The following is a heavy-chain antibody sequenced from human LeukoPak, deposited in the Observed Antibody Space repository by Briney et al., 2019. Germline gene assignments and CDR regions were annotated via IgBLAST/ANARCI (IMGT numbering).Heavy chain of an antibody. V-gene: IGHV3-30*02. CDR2: IRYDGSNK. D-gene: IGHD6-13*01. Sequence: PGGSLRLSCAASGFTFSSHGMHWVRQAPGKGLEWVAFIRYDGSNKYYADSVKGRFTISRDNSKNTAYLQMNSLRAEDTAVYYCAKGSSSWTIDYWGQGTLVTVSS. J-gene: IGHJ4*02. CDR1: GFTFSSHG. CDR3: AKGSSSWTIDY.